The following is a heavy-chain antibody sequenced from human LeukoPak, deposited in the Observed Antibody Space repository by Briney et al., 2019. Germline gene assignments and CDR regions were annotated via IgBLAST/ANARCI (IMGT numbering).Heavy chain of an antibody. V-gene: IGHV4-39*07. D-gene: IGHD6-19*01. Sequence: PSETLSLTCTVSGGSISSSSYYWGWIRQPPGKGLEWIGSIYYSGSTYYNPSLKSRVTISVDTSKNQFSLKLSSVTAADTAVYYCARDVSSGWYQYTAFDIWGQGTMVTVSS. CDR3: ARDVSSGWYQYTAFDI. CDR1: GGSISSSSYY. CDR2: IYYSGST. J-gene: IGHJ3*02.